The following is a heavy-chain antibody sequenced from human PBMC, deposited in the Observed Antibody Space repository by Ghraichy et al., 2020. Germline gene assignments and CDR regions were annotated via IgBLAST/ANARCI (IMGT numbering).Heavy chain of an antibody. J-gene: IGHJ6*02. CDR2: IKQDGSEK. Sequence: GSLRLSCAASGSTFSSYWMSWVRQAPGKGLEWVANIKQDGSEKYYVDSVKGRVTISRDNAKNSLYMQMNSLRAEDTAVYYWARDAPELGVRGARRYYYDYPMDVWGQGTTVTVSS. CDR3: ARDAPELGVRGARRYYYDYPMDV. CDR1: GSTFSSYW. D-gene: IGHD3-10*01. V-gene: IGHV3-7*01.